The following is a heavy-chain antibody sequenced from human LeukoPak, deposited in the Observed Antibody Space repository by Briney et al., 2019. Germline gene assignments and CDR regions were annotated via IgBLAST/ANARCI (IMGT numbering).Heavy chain of an antibody. CDR2: IYYSGST. CDR1: GGSISSYY. J-gene: IGHJ5*02. CDR3: ARGGSSWYGAPRSNWFDP. D-gene: IGHD6-13*01. Sequence: SETLSLTCTVSGGSISSYYWSWIRQPPGKGLEWIGYIYYSGSTNYNPSLKSRVTISVDTSKNQFSLKLSSVTAADTAVYYCARGGSSWYGAPRSNWFDPWGQGTLVTVSS. V-gene: IGHV4-59*01.